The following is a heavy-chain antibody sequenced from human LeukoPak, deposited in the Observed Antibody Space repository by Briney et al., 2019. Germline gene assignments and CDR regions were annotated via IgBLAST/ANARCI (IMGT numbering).Heavy chain of an antibody. Sequence: GGSLRLSCAASGFTFSSYSMNWVRQAPGKGLEWVSAISGSGGSTYYADSVKGRFTISRDNSKNTLYLQMNSLRAEDTAVYYCANPLVSDAFDIWGQGTMVTVSS. D-gene: IGHD6-13*01. CDR1: GFTFSSYS. CDR3: ANPLVSDAFDI. CDR2: ISGSGGST. V-gene: IGHV3-23*01. J-gene: IGHJ3*02.